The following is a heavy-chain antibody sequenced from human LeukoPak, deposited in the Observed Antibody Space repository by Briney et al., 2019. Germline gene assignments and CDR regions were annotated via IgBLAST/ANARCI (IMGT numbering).Heavy chain of an antibody. CDR1: GCTISSGDYY. J-gene: IGHJ4*02. CDR2: GYYSRST. D-gene: IGHD3-10*01. Sequence: TSQTLSLTCTVSGCTISSGDYYWSWIRQPPGKDLEWIGYGYYSRSTYDNPALNSRATSSVDTSKSQFSLQVSSVNAADTGVYYGARLENPRIIMVRGVIMHDYWGQGTLVTVSS. CDR3: ARLENPRIIMVRGVIMHDY. V-gene: IGHV4-30-4*01.